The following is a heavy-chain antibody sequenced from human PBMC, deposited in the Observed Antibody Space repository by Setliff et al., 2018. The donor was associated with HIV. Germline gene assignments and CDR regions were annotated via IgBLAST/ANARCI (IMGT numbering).Heavy chain of an antibody. CDR1: GGSISSHY. J-gene: IGHJ4*02. CDR2: IHTSGST. D-gene: IGHD3-22*01. V-gene: IGHV4-4*07. Sequence: PSETLSLTCTVSGGSISSHYWSWIRQPAGKGLEWIGRIHTSGSTNYNPSLRSRVTIAVDTSNNQFSLKLSSVTAADTAVDYCARVTRYYDSSGYAFDYWGQGTLVTVSS. CDR3: ARVTRYYDSSGYAFDY.